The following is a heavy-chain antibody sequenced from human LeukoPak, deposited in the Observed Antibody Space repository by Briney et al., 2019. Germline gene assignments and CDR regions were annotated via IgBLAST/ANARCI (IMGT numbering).Heavy chain of an antibody. Sequence: SETLSLTCAVYGGSFSGYYWSWIRQPPGKGLEWIGEINHSGSTNYNPSLKSRVTISVDTSKNQFSLKLSSVTAADTAVYYCARGGGYDSWSDPWGHRTLVTVSS. CDR3: ARGGGYDSWSDP. CDR2: INHSGST. V-gene: IGHV4-34*01. D-gene: IGHD5-12*01. CDR1: GGSFSGYY. J-gene: IGHJ5*02.